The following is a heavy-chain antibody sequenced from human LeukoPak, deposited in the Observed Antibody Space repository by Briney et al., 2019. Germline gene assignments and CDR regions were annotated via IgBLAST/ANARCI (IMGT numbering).Heavy chain of an antibody. CDR1: GYTLTELS. D-gene: IGHD2-2*02. J-gene: IGHJ5*02. V-gene: IGHV1-24*01. CDR3: ATVGYCSSTSCYTNWFDP. CDR2: FDPEDGET. Sequence: GASVKVSCKVSGYTLTELSMHWVRQAPGKGLEWMGGFDPEDGETIYAQKFQGRVTMTEDTSTDTAYMELSSLRSEDTAVCYCATVGYCSSTSCYTNWFDPWGQGTLVTVSS.